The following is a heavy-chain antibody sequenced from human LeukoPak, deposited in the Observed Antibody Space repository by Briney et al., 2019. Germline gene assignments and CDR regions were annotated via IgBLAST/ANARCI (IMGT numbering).Heavy chain of an antibody. J-gene: IGHJ4*02. V-gene: IGHV4-39*01. Sequence: TSSETLSLTCTVSGGSISSSSYYWGWIRQPPGKGLEWIGSIYYSGSTYYNPSLKSRVTISVDTSKNQFSLKLSSVTAADTAVYYCARQTLLGYYGSGSGYFDYWGQGTLVTVSS. D-gene: IGHD3-10*01. CDR1: GGSISSSSYY. CDR2: IYYSGST. CDR3: ARQTLLGYYGSGSGYFDY.